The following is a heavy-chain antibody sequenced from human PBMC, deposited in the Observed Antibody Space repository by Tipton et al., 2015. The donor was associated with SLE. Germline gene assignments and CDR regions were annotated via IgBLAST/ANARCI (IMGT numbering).Heavy chain of an antibody. D-gene: IGHD3-3*01. Sequence: QSGAEVKKPGASVKVSCKASGYTFTSYGISWVRQAPGQGLEWMGWISAYNGNTNYAQKLQGRVTMTTDTSTSTAYMELRSLRSDDTAVYYGARDRLTIVGVVTLYGMDVWGQGTTVTVSS. J-gene: IGHJ6*02. CDR1: GYTFTSYG. CDR3: ARDRLTIVGVVTLYGMDV. V-gene: IGHV1-18*01. CDR2: ISAYNGNT.